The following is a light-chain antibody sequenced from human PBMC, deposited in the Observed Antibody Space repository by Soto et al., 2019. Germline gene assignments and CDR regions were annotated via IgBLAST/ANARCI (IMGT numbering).Light chain of an antibody. CDR3: QHRSIWPVS. Sequence: EIVLTPSPATLSLSPGERATLSCRASQSVNNYLHWYQQRPGQAPRLLIFDASNRATGIPPRFSGSGSATDFTLTISSLEPEDFAVYYCQHRSIWPVSFGQGTRLEIK. CDR1: QSVNNY. V-gene: IGKV3-11*01. CDR2: DAS. J-gene: IGKJ5*01.